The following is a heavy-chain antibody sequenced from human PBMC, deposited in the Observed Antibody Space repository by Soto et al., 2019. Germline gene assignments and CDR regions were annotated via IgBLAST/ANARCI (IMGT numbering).Heavy chain of an antibody. J-gene: IGHJ4*02. CDR1: GGSINSGGYY. V-gene: IGHV4-31*03. Sequence: SETLSLTCTVSGGSINSGGYYWSWIRQHPGKGLEWIGYFFHSGSTSYNPSLKSRVTISVDMSKNQFSLKLSSVTAADTAVYYCASSHAGAHITAAVHWGQGTLVTVSS. CDR2: FFHSGST. CDR3: ASSHAGAHITAAVH. D-gene: IGHD6-13*01.